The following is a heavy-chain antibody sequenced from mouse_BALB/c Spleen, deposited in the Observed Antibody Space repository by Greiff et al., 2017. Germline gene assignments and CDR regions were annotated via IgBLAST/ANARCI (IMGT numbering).Heavy chain of an antibody. V-gene: IGHV5-9-4*01. J-gene: IGHJ2*01. CDR1: GFTFSSYA. CDR2: ISSGGSYT. CDR3: ARRSITKDFDY. Sequence: DVKLVESGGGLVKPGGSLKLSCAASGFTFSSYAMSWVRQSPEKRLEWVAEISSGGSYTYYPDTVTGRFTISRDNAKYTLYLEMSSLRAEDTAMYYCARRSITKDFDYWGQGTTLTVSS. D-gene: IGHD1-2*01.